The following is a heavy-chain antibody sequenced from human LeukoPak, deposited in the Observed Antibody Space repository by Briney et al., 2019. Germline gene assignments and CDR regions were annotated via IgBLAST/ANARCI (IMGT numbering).Heavy chain of an antibody. Sequence: PGGSLRLSCAASGFTVGNNYMNWVRQAPGKGLERVSLIFSHGETSYADSVKGRFTISRDNSKNTLYLQMNGLRVEDTAVYYCARDPPAVSINTYAWGQGTLVTVSS. CDR3: ARDPPAVSINTYA. J-gene: IGHJ4*02. V-gene: IGHV3-66*01. D-gene: IGHD2-8*01. CDR1: GFTVGNNY. CDR2: IFSHGET.